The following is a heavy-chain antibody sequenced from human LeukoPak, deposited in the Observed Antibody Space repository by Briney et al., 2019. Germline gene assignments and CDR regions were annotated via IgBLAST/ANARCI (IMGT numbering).Heavy chain of an antibody. CDR3: ARGGFREFDS. Sequence: SETLSLTCTVSGGSISKFYWSWIRQPPGKGLEWIGYIYYSGSTNYNPSLKSRVTISVDTSKNQFSLKLSSVTAADTAVHYCARGGFREFDSWGQGTLVIVSS. CDR2: IYYSGST. D-gene: IGHD3-10*01. V-gene: IGHV4-59*01. CDR1: GGSISKFY. J-gene: IGHJ4*02.